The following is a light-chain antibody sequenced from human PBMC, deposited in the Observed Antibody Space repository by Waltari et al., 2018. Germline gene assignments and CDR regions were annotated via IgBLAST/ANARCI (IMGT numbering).Light chain of an antibody. V-gene: IGLV2-11*01. CDR2: DVT. Sequence: QSALTQPRSVSGSPGQSVTISCPGTSNDVGAYTYLSWYQQHPGKAPKLIIHDVTKRPSGGTSRFSGSKSGNTASLTISGLQGEDEADYYCCSYTGSHTLLFGGGTKLTVL. CDR3: CSYTGSHTLL. CDR1: SNDVGAYTY. J-gene: IGLJ3*02.